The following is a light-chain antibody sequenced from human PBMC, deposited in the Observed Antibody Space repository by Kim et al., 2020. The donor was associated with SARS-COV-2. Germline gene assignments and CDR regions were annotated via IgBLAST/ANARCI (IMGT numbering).Light chain of an antibody. CDR2: SNN. Sequence: PGQRVTISCSGSSSNIGSNTVNWYQQLPGTAPKLLIYSNNQRPSGVPDRFSGSKSGTSASLAISGLQSEDEADYYCAAWDDSLKGVFGTGTKVTVL. V-gene: IGLV1-44*01. CDR1: SSNIGSNT. J-gene: IGLJ1*01. CDR3: AAWDDSLKGV.